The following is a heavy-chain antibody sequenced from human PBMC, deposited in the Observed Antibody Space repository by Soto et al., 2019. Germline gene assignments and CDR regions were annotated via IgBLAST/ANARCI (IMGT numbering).Heavy chain of an antibody. Sequence: QVQLVQSGAEVKKPGSSVKVSCKASGGTFSSYAISWVRQAPGQGLEWMGGIIPIFGTANYAQKFQGRVTITADESTSTAYMELSSLRSEDTAVYYCARDPGWRRDCISTSCLPQHWGQGTLVTVSS. CDR1: GGTFSSYA. CDR3: ARDPGWRRDCISTSCLPQH. CDR2: IIPIFGTA. J-gene: IGHJ1*01. D-gene: IGHD2-2*01. V-gene: IGHV1-69*12.